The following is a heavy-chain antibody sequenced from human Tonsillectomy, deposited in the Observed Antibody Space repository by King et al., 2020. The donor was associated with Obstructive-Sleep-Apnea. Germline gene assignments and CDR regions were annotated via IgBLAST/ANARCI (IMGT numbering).Heavy chain of an antibody. CDR2: ITPFNGNT. CDR3: ARSGVYYYDTSGWDYFAY. D-gene: IGHD3-22*01. CDR1: GYTFSHRY. V-gene: IGHV1-45*02. Sequence: QLVQSGAEVKKTGSSVKVSCKASGYTFSHRYLHWVRQAPGQALEWMGWITPFNGNTQYAQKFQDRIVIARDRSMSAVYMELSSLRPEDTAMYYCARSGVYYYDTSGWDYFAYWGHGTLVTVSS. J-gene: IGHJ4*01.